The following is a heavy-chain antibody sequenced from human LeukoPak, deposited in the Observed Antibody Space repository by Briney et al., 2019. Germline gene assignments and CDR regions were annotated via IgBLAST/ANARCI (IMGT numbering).Heavy chain of an antibody. Sequence: GGSLRLSCAPSGFTFTSYWMGWVRQSPVKGLEWVASIKQGGSEKHYVDSVKGRFTISRDNAQNSLYLEMNSLRAEDTAVYYCARGSSGTYFQFIDYWGQGTLVTVSS. CDR1: GFTFTSYW. J-gene: IGHJ4*02. D-gene: IGHD1-26*01. V-gene: IGHV3-7*01. CDR3: ARGSSGTYFQFIDY. CDR2: IKQGGSEK.